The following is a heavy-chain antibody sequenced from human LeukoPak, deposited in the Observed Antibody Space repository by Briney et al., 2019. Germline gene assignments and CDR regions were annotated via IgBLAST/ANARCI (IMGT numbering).Heavy chain of an antibody. D-gene: IGHD4-11*01. V-gene: IGHV4-39*01. CDR3: ARRSDYLFDY. Sequence: SETLSLTCTVSGGSISSSSYYWGWIRQPPGKGLEWIGSIYYSGSTFYNPSLKSRVTISVDTSKNQFSLKLSSVTAADTAVYYCARRSDYLFDYWGQGTLVTVSS. CDR2: IYYSGST. CDR1: GGSISSSSYY. J-gene: IGHJ4*02.